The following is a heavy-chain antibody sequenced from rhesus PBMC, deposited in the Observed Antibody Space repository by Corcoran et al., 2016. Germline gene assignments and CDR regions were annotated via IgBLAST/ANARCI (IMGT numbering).Heavy chain of an antibody. V-gene: IGHV1-111*02. CDR3: ATLWEVVSDY. J-gene: IGHJ4*01. CDR2: VDPEDGEA. D-gene: IGHD2-21*01. Sequence: EVQLVQSGAEVKKPGASVKISCKASGYTFTDYYLHWVRQAPGKGLEWRGRVDPEDGEAIHAQKLQDRVTITADTSTDTAYMELSSLRSEDTAVYYCATLWEVVSDYWGQGVLVTVSS. CDR1: GYTFTDYY.